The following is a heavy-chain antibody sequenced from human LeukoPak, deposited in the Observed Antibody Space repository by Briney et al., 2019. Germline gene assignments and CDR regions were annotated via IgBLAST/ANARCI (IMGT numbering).Heavy chain of an antibody. V-gene: IGHV3-23*01. CDR1: GFNFGNYA. D-gene: IGHD2-21*01. Sequence: GGSLRLSCVASGFNFGNYAMSWVCQAPGKGLQWVSQISGTGGATWYAGFARDRFTISRDNSKKTLYLQMSGLRVEDTAMYYCVKDPRDTYGTNWFVSWGQGTLLIVSS. J-gene: IGHJ5*01. CDR3: VKDPRDTYGTNWFVS. CDR2: ISGTGGAT.